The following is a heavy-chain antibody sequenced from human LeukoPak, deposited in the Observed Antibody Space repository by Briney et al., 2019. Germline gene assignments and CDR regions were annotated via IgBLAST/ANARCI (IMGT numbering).Heavy chain of an antibody. V-gene: IGHV3-30*18. CDR2: ISYDGSNK. D-gene: IGHD5-18*01. Sequence: GGSLRLSCAASGFTFSSYGMHWVRQAPGTGLEWVAVISYDGSNKYYADSVKGRFTIYRDNSKNTLYLQMNSLRAEDTAVYYCAKGIIQLWLRGGFDYWGQGNLVTVSS. CDR3: AKGIIQLWLRGGFDY. J-gene: IGHJ4*02. CDR1: GFTFSSYG.